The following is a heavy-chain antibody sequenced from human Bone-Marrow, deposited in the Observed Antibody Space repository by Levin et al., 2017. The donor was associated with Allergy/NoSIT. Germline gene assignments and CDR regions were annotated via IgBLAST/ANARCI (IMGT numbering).Heavy chain of an antibody. D-gene: IGHD5-12*01. CDR3: AREIAITGRTNYYDF. Sequence: ASVKVSCRTSGFRFPDYDINWLRQAPGQSLEWMGWIDCGNGRTKYSHKLQDRVTITRDTSASATYMELTSLTSEDTAVYYCAREIAITGRTNYYDFWGQGTLVTVSS. V-gene: IGHV1-3*01. CDR1: GFRFPDYD. CDR2: IDCGNGRT. J-gene: IGHJ4*02.